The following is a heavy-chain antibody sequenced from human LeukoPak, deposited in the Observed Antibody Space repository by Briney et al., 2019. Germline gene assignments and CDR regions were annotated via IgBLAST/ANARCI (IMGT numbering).Heavy chain of an antibody. J-gene: IGHJ4*02. Sequence: GGSLRLSCAASGFTFSSYGMHWVRQAPGKGLEWVAVISYDGSNKYYADSVKGRFTISRDNSKNTLYLQMNSLRAEDTAVYYCARDALYYYDSSPLDYWGQGTLVTVSS. CDR2: ISYDGSNK. V-gene: IGHV3-30*03. CDR1: GFTFSSYG. CDR3: ARDALYYYDSSPLDY. D-gene: IGHD3-22*01.